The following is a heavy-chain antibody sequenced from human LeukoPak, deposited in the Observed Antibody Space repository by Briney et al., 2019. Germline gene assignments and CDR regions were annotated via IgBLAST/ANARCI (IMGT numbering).Heavy chain of an antibody. V-gene: IGHV3-7*01. D-gene: IGHD2-2*01. CDR3: ARVGGYCSSTSCLYYYYYGMDV. J-gene: IGHJ6*02. CDR2: IKQDGREK. Sequence: GGSLRLSCAASGFTFSSNWMGWVRQAPGKGLEWVANIKQDGREKYYVDSVKGRFTISRDNANNSLYLQMNSLRAEDTAVYYCARVGGYCSSTSCLYYYYYGMDVWGQGPTVTVSS. CDR1: GFTFSSNW.